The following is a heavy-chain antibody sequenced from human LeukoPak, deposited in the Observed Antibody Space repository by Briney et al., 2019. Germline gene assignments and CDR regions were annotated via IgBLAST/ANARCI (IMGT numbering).Heavy chain of an antibody. V-gene: IGHV3-49*04. D-gene: IGHD3-10*01. CDR1: GFTFGDYA. CDR3: TRYRGYFDY. Sequence: PGGSLRLSCTASGFTFGDYAMSWVRQAPGKGLEWVGFIRSKLSGGTTGYAASVRGRFTISRDDSKSTAYLQMNSLRTEDTAVYYCTRYRGYFDYWGQGTLVTVSS. J-gene: IGHJ4*02. CDR2: IRSKLSGGTT.